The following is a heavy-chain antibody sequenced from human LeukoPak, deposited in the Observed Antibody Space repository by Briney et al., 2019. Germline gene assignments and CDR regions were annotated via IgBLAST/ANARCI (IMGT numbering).Heavy chain of an antibody. D-gene: IGHD2-15*01. V-gene: IGHV3-48*04. CDR3: ARYSTPRMKGYHQY. CDR1: GFTFSSYW. J-gene: IGHJ4*02. CDR2: ISSSGSTI. Sequence: GGSLRLSCAVSGFTFSSYWMSWVRQAPGKGLEWVSYISSSGSTIYYADSVKGRFTISRDNAKNSLYLQMNSLRAEDTAVYYCARYSTPRMKGYHQYWGQGTLVTVSS.